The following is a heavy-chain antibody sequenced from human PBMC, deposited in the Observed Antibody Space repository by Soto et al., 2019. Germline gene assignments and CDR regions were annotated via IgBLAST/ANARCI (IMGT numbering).Heavy chain of an antibody. Sequence: QVQLVQSGAEVKKPGASVKVSCKASGYTFTSYDINWVRQATGQGLEWMGWMNPNSGNTGYAQKFQGRVTMTRNTSISTAYMELSSLRSEDTAVYYCVRDRQLVLFDRYAFDIWGQGTMVTVSS. D-gene: IGHD6-6*01. CDR2: MNPNSGNT. CDR3: VRDRQLVLFDRYAFDI. J-gene: IGHJ3*02. V-gene: IGHV1-8*01. CDR1: GYTFTSYD.